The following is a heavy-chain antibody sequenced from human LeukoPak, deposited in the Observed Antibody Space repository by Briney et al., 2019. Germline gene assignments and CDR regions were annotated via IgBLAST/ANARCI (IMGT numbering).Heavy chain of an antibody. CDR3: ARLVGYGGNY. J-gene: IGHJ4*02. CDR2: IYYSGST. D-gene: IGHD4-23*01. Sequence: SETLSLTCAVSGASISSYYWSWIRQPPGEGLEWIGYIYYSGSTYYNPSLKSRVTISVDTSKNQFSLKLSSVTAADTAVYYCARLVGYGGNYWGQGTLVTVSS. CDR1: GASISSYY. V-gene: IGHV4-59*04.